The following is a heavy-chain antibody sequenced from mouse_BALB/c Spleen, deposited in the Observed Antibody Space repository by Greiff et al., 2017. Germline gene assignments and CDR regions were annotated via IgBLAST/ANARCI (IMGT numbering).Heavy chain of an antibody. J-gene: IGHJ2*01. V-gene: IGHV1S81*02. CDR1: GYTFTSYY. CDR3: TREDYGSSFFDY. D-gene: IGHD1-1*01. Sequence: VQLQQPGAELVKPGASVKLSCKASGYTFTSYYMYWVKQRPGQGLEWIGGINPSNGGTNFNEKFKSKATLTVDKSSSTAYMQLSSLTSEDSAVYYCTREDYGSSFFDYWGQGTTLTVSS. CDR2: INPSNGGT.